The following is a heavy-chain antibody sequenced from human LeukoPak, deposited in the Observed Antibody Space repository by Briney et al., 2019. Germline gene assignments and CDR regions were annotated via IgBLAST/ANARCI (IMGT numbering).Heavy chain of an antibody. V-gene: IGHV4-31*03. CDR1: GGSISSGGYY. Sequence: SETLSLTCTVSGGSISSGGYYWSWIRQHPGKGLEWIGYIYYSGSTYYNPSLKSRVTISVDTSKNRFSLKLSSVTAADTAVYYYARSFLEWLLSFDPWGQGTLVTVSS. D-gene: IGHD3-3*02. CDR3: ARSFLEWLLSFDP. J-gene: IGHJ5*02. CDR2: IYYSGST.